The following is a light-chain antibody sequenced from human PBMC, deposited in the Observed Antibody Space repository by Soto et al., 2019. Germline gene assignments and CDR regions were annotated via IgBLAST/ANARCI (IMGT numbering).Light chain of an antibody. CDR1: QSVSSSY. CDR3: QQRSNWPPMT. Sequence: VWTQTPGTMSLSPRKIATLSGSTIQSVSSSYLAWYQQNPGQAPRLLIYDASNRATGIPARFSGSGSGTDLSLTISRLEPEDFAVYYCQQRSNWPPMTFGEGTRLEIK. J-gene: IGKJ5*01. V-gene: IGKV3D-20*02. CDR2: DAS.